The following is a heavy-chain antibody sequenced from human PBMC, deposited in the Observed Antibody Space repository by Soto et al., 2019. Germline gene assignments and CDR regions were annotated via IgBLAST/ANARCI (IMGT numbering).Heavy chain of an antibody. CDR1: GFSLSTSGVG. V-gene: IGHV2-5*02. CDR2: IYWDDDK. D-gene: IGHD6-13*01. CDR3: ALTEAIAAAGTLFDP. J-gene: IGHJ5*02. Sequence: QITLKESGPTLVKPTQTLTLTCTFSGFSLSTSGVGVGWIRQPPGKALEWLALIYWDDDKRYSPSLKSRLTITKDTSKNQVVLTMTNMDPVDTATYYCALTEAIAAAGTLFDPWGQGTLVTVSS.